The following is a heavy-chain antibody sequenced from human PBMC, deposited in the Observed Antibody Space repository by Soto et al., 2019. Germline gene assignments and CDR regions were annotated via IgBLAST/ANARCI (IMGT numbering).Heavy chain of an antibody. Sequence: QVQLVESGGGVVQPGRSLRLSCAASGFTFSSYAMHWVRQAPGKGLEWVAVISYDGSNKYYADSVKGRFTISRDNSKNTLKLQMNSLRAEDTAVYYCARDPYYYDSSGYQIFDYWGQGTLVTVSS. CDR1: GFTFSSYA. D-gene: IGHD3-22*01. CDR3: ARDPYYYDSSGYQIFDY. J-gene: IGHJ4*02. V-gene: IGHV3-30-3*01. CDR2: ISYDGSNK.